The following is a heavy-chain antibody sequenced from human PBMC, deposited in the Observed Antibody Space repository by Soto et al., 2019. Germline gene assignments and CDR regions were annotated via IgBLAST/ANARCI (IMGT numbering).Heavy chain of an antibody. CDR2: MNPKSGGA. CDR1: GYTFTDYY. Sequence: ASVKVSCKTSGYTFTDYYTHWVRQAPGQGLEWMGWMNPKSGGAYFAQKFQGRVTLTRDTSIGTAYIEVNSLTSDDTAVYFCTREIIENSDGLYDAFDIWGQGTKVTVS. CDR3: TREIIENSDGLYDAFDI. D-gene: IGHD5-18*01. J-gene: IGHJ3*02. V-gene: IGHV1-2*02.